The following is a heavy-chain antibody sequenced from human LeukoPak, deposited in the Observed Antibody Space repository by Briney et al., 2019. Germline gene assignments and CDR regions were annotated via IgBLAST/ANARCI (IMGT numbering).Heavy chain of an antibody. CDR3: ARAVHYSGTSYQYTGGYYYFDF. D-gene: IGHD3-10*01. V-gene: IGHV4-59*01. CDR1: GDSMNNYY. J-gene: IGHJ4*02. CDR2: INYSGSA. Sequence: SETLSLTCTVSGDSMNNYYWSWIRQPPGKGLEWIGNINYSGSANSNPSLKSRATISVDMSKKHFFLDLSSVTAADTAVYYCARAVHYSGTSYQYTGGYYYFDFWGQGTLVTVSS.